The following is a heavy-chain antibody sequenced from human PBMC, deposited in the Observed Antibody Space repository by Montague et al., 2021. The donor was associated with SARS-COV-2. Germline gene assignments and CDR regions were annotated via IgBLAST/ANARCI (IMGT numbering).Heavy chain of an antibody. D-gene: IGHD6-13*01. CDR1: GVSTSSYY. V-gene: IGHV4-59*01. CDR2: IYYTGST. CDR3: ARGVASSEGNWFDP. J-gene: IGHJ5*02. Sequence: SETLSLTCTVSGVSTSSYYWIWIRQPPGKGLEWIGYIYYTGSTNYNPSLKSRVTISVDTSKNQFSLKLSSVTAADTAVYYCARGVASSEGNWFDPWGQGTLVTVSS.